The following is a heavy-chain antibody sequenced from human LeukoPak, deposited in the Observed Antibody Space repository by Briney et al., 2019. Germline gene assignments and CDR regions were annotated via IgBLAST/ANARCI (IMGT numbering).Heavy chain of an antibody. CDR2: INPSGGST. D-gene: IGHD3-3*01. J-gene: IGHJ4*02. V-gene: IGHV1-46*01. CDR1: GYTFTSYC. Sequence: GASVKVSCKASGYTFTSYCMHWGRQAPGQGLEWMGIINPSGGSTSYEQKFQGRVTMTRDTSTSTVYMELSSLRSEDTAVYYCARDRGGYYSDFDYWGQGTLVTVSS. CDR3: ARDRGGYYSDFDY.